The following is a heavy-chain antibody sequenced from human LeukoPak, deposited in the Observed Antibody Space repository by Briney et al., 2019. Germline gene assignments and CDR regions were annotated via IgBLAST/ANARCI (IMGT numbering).Heavy chain of an antibody. J-gene: IGHJ6*03. Sequence: GESLKISCKGSGYSFTGYWIGWVRQMPGKGLEWMGIIYPGDSDTRYSPSFQGQVTISADKSISTAYLQWSSLKASDTAMYYCARHNIPYCSSTSCYWGAAPDPLYYYYYMDVWGKGTTVTVSS. CDR1: GYSFTGYW. V-gene: IGHV5-51*01. D-gene: IGHD2-2*01. CDR3: ARHNIPYCSSTSCYWGAAPDPLYYYYYMDV. CDR2: IYPGDSDT.